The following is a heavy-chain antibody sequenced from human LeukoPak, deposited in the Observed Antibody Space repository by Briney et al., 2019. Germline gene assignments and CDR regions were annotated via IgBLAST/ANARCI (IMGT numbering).Heavy chain of an antibody. D-gene: IGHD2-2*01. CDR1: GYTFTSYG. CDR2: ISAYNGNT. V-gene: IGHV1-18*01. J-gene: IGHJ4*02. CDR3: ARDLTSSGQLLNYFDY. Sequence: ASVKVSCKASGYTFTSYGISWVRQAPGQGLEWMGWISAYNGNTNYAQKLQGRVTMTTDTSTSTAYMELRSLRSDDTAVYYCARDLTSSGQLLNYFDYWGQGTLVTVSS.